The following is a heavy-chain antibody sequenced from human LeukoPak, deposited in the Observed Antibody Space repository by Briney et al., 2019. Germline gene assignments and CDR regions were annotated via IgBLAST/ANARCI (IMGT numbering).Heavy chain of an antibody. CDR3: ARGGILTGPNDF. CDR1: GFTFSIYG. V-gene: IGHV3-30*03. D-gene: IGHD3-9*01. Sequence: PGGSLRLSCAASGFTFSIYGMHWVRQAPGKGLEWVAVISSDGGNKYYADSVKGRFTISRDNSKNTPYLQMDSLRAEDTAVYYCARGGILTGPNDFWGQGTLVTVSS. J-gene: IGHJ4*02. CDR2: ISSDGGNK.